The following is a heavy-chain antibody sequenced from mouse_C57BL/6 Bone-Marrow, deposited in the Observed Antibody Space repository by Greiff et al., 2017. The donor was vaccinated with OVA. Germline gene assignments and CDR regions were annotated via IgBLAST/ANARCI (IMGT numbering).Heavy chain of an antibody. CDR3: ARGPFLAY. CDR1: GYSITSDY. CDR2: ISYSGTI. V-gene: IGHV3-8*01. Sequence: ESGPGLAKPSQTLSLTCSVTGYSITSDYWNWIRKFPGNKLEYMGYISYSGTITYNPSLTSRTTITRDTPKNQFFLEMNSLTAEDTATYYCARGPFLAYWGQGTLVTVSA. J-gene: IGHJ3*01.